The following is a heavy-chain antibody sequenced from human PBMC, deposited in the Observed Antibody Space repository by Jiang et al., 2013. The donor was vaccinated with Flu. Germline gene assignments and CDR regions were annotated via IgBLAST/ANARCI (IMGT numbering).Heavy chain of an antibody. V-gene: IGHV1-46*01. CDR3: ARAQYYDFWSGYLYYFDY. CDR2: INPSGGST. J-gene: IGHJ4*02. D-gene: IGHD3-3*01. CDR1: GYTFTSYY. Sequence: SGAEVKKPGASVKVSCKASGYTFTSYYMHWVRQAPGQGLEWMGIINPSGGSTSYAQKFQGRVTMTRDTSTSTVYMELSSLRFEDTAVYYCARAQYYDFWSGYLYYFDYWGQGTLVTVSS.